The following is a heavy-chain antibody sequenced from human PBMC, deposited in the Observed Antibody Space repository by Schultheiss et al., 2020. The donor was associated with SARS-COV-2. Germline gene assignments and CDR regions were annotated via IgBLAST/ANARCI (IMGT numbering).Heavy chain of an antibody. CDR3: ARDQESDTAMAMGFWFDP. CDR2: IYYSGST. Sequence: SETLSLTCTVSGGSISSYYWSWIRQPPGKGLEWIGYIYYSGSTNYNPSLKSRVTISVDTSKNQFSLKLSSVTAADTAVYYCARDQESDTAMAMGFWFDPWGQGTLVTVSS. V-gene: IGHV4-59*12. J-gene: IGHJ5*02. CDR1: GGSISSYY. D-gene: IGHD5-18*01.